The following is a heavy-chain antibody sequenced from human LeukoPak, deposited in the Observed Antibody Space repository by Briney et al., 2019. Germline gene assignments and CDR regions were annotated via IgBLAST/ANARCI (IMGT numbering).Heavy chain of an antibody. V-gene: IGHV3-48*04. J-gene: IGHJ4*02. CDR1: GFSFSTYS. Sequence: GGSLRLSCTASGFSFSTYSMNWVRQAPGKGLEWVSYIVGSSSNIYYADSVKGRFTISRDNAKNSLYLQMDSPRAEDTAVYYCATDSPETAAFDYWGQGTLVTLSS. D-gene: IGHD1-1*01. CDR2: IVGSSSNI. CDR3: ATDSPETAAFDY.